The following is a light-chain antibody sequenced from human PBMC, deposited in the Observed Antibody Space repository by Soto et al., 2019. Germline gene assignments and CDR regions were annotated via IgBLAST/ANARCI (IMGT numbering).Light chain of an antibody. CDR2: DVG. CDR1: SSDVGGYNY. V-gene: IGLV2-14*01. Sequence: QSALTQPASVSGSPGQSITIYCTGTSSDVGGYNYVSWYQQHPGKAPKLMIYDVGNRPSGVSNRFSGSKSGNTASLTISGLQAEDEADYYCSSYTSSSTRVFGGGTKLTVL. CDR3: SSYTSSSTRV. J-gene: IGLJ2*01.